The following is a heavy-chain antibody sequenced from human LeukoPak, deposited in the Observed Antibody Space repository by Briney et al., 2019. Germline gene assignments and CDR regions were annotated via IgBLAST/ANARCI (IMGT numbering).Heavy chain of an antibody. D-gene: IGHD6-13*01. CDR2: INHSGST. Sequence: PSETLSLTCAVYGGSFSGYYWSWIRQPPGKGLEWIGEINHSGSTNYNPSLKSRVTISVDTSKNQFSLKLSSVTAADTAVYYCAVGESEGGKQQLVRVPYYFDYWGQGTLVTVSS. J-gene: IGHJ4*02. V-gene: IGHV4-34*01. CDR3: AVGESEGGKQQLVRVPYYFDY. CDR1: GGSFSGYY.